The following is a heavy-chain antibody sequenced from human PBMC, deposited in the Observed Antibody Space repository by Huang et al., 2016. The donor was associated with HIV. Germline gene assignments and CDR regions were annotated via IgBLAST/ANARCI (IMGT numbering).Heavy chain of an antibody. D-gene: IGHD4-17*01. CDR3: ARSAYGDLDY. J-gene: IGHJ4*02. CDR1: GYTFTNYA. V-gene: IGHV1-8*02. CDR2: MNPNTGNT. Sequence: QVHLVQSGAEVKKPGASVKVSCKASGYTFTNYAITWVRQAPGRGLEWMGWMNPNTGNTGLAQSFQGRVTMTRKTSITTAYMELTSLTSEDTAVYYCARSAYGDLDYWGLGTLVIVSS.